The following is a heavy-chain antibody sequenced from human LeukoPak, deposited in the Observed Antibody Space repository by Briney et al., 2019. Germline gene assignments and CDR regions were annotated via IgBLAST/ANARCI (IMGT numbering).Heavy chain of an antibody. CDR2: ISRSSIYM. J-gene: IGHJ4*02. Sequence: GGSLRLSCAASGFTFSNYNMNWVRQAPGKGLEWVSSISRSSIYMYYADSMKGRFTISRDNAKKSLYLQMNSLRAEDTAVYYCARVMGRYCSSTSCYVDYWGQGTLVTVSS. CDR3: ARVMGRYCSSTSCYVDY. CDR1: GFTFSNYN. V-gene: IGHV3-21*01. D-gene: IGHD2-2*01.